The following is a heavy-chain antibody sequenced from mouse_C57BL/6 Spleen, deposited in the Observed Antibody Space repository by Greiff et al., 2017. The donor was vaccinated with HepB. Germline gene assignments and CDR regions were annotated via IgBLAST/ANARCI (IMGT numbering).Heavy chain of an antibody. J-gene: IGHJ3*01. CDR2: ISDGGSYT. V-gene: IGHV5-4*01. CDR3: ACKAWFAY. CDR1: GFTFSSYA. Sequence: DVQLVESGGGLVKPGGSLKLSCAASGFTFSSYAMSWVRQTPEKRLEWVATISDGGSYTYYPDNVKGRFTISRDNAKNNLYLQMSHLKSEDTAMYYCACKAWFAYWGQGTLVTVSA.